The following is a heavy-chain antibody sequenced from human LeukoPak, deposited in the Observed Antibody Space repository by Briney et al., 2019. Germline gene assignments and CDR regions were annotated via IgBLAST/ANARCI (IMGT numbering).Heavy chain of an antibody. V-gene: IGHV4-39*02. Sequence: SETLSLTCTVSGGSISSGSYYWGWIRQPPGKGLEWVGSIYYSGSTYYNPSLKSRVTISVDTSKKQFSLKLNSVTAADTAVYYCARDLYSGYGYYYYYGMDVWGQGTTVTVSS. D-gene: IGHD5-12*01. CDR1: GGSISSGSYY. CDR3: ARDLYSGYGYYYYYGMDV. CDR2: IYYSGST. J-gene: IGHJ6*02.